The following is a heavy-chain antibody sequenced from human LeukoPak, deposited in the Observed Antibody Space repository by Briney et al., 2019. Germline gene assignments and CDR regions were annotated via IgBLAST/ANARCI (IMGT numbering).Heavy chain of an antibody. CDR3: ARADVTVAGKLNYFDY. CDR1: GFIFTDYF. D-gene: IGHD6-19*01. V-gene: IGHV3-11*01. CDR2: ISGSGAAI. Sequence: GGSLRLSCAASGFIFTDYFMTWFRQAPGMGLEWISYISGSGAAIFFADSLKGRFTISRHNAKNSLYLQMNSLTVEDTGVYFCARADVTVAGKLNYFDYWGQGTLVTVSS. J-gene: IGHJ4*02.